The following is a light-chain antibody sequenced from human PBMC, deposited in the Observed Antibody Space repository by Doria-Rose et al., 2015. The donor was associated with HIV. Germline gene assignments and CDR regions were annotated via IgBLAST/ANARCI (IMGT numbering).Light chain of an antibody. V-gene: IGKV3-20*01. CDR2: DGS. CDR1: QSFSSTY. J-gene: IGKJ1*01. Sequence: EIVMTQSPGPLSLSTGERDTLSCRASQSFSSTYLAWYQHNPGQAPSLLSYDGSTRATGIPDRFSASGSGTDFTLTINRLEPEDFALYYCHQYGTSWTCGQGTKVEI. CDR3: HQYGTSWT.